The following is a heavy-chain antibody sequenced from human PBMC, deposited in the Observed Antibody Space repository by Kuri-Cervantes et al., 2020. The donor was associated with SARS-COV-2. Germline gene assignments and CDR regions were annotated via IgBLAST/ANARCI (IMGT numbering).Heavy chain of an antibody. CDR3: ARDRASIYYDSSGYLDDFVI. J-gene: IGHJ3*02. CDR1: GGSISSGGYY. CDR2: IYYSGST. D-gene: IGHD3-22*01. V-gene: IGHV4-31*03. Sequence: SETLSLTCTVSGGSISSGGYYWSWIRQHPGKGLEWIGYIYYSGSTYYNPSLKSRVTLAVDTSKNQFSLKLSSVTAADTAVYYCARDRASIYYDSSGYLDDFVIWGQRTIVPVSS.